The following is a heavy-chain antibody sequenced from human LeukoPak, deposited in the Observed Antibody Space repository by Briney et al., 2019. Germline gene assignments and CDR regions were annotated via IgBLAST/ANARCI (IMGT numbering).Heavy chain of an antibody. J-gene: IGHJ4*02. CDR1: GFTFTDNY. CDR2: ISSGGGTI. D-gene: IGHD3-10*01. Sequence: GGSLRLSCAASGFTFTDNYMSWIRQAPGKGLEWLSYISSGGGTIYYAASVKGRFTISRDNAKNSLFLQVNSLRAEDTAVYYCARGAYGSGSYYPDYWGQGTLVTVSS. CDR3: ARGAYGSGSYYPDY. V-gene: IGHV3-11*04.